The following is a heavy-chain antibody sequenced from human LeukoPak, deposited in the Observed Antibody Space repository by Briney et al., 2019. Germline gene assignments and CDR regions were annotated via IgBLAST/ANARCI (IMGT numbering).Heavy chain of an antibody. Sequence: GGSLRLSCAASGFTVSSNYMSWVRQAPGKGLEWVSIIYSGSSTYYADSVKGRFTISRDNSKNTLYLQMNSLRAEDTAVYYCARGRYSSSLAVVDYWGQGTLVTVSS. D-gene: IGHD6-13*01. CDR1: GFTVSSNY. CDR2: IYSGSST. CDR3: ARGRYSSSLAVVDY. J-gene: IGHJ4*02. V-gene: IGHV3-66*01.